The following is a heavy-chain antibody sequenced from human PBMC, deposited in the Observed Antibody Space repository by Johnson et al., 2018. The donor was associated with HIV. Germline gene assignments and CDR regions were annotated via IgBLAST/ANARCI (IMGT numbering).Heavy chain of an antibody. Sequence: QVQLVESGGGVVQPGRSLRLSCAASEFTFSDYYMSWIRQAPGKGLEWVSYISSSGSTIYYADSVKGRFTISRDNAKNSLYLQMNSLRAEDTAVYYCARSYSSSSHDAFDIWGQGTMVTVSS. CDR1: EFTFSDYY. D-gene: IGHD6-6*01. V-gene: IGHV3-11*04. J-gene: IGHJ3*02. CDR2: ISSSGSTI. CDR3: ARSYSSSSHDAFDI.